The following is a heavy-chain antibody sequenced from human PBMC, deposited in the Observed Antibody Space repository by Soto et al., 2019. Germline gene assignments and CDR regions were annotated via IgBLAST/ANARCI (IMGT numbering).Heavy chain of an antibody. V-gene: IGHV3-23*01. CDR3: AREGLRITIFGVVTGFDY. D-gene: IGHD3-3*01. CDR2: ISGSGGST. Sequence: GGSLRLSCAASGFTFSSYAMSWVRQAPGKGLEWVSAISGSGGSTYYADTVKGRFTISRDKSKNTLYLQMKSLGAEDTAVYYCAREGLRITIFGVVTGFDYWGQGTLVTVSS. J-gene: IGHJ4*02. CDR1: GFTFSSYA.